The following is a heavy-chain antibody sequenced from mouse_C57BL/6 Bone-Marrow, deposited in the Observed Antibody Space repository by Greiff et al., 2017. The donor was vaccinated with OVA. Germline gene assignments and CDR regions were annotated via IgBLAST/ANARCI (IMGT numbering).Heavy chain of an antibody. CDR2: ISDGGSYT. CDR3: ARGEVWLREDYYAMDC. V-gene: IGHV5-4*03. Sequence: EVKLMESGGGLVKPGGSLKLSCAASGFTFSSYAMSWVRQTPEKRLEWVATISDGGSYTYYPDNVQGRFTISRDNAKKNLYLQMSHLKSEDTAMYDGARGEVWLREDYYAMDCWGQGTSVTVSS. D-gene: IGHD2-2*01. J-gene: IGHJ4*01. CDR1: GFTFSSYA.